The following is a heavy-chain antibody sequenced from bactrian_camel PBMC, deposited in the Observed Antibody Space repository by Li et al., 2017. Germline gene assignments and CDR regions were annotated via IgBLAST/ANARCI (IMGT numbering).Heavy chain of an antibody. D-gene: IGHD2*01. CDR3: AVSRLWDCSSELPGVDRIGY. CDR1: GDTSRTVF. J-gene: IGHJ6*01. V-gene: IGHV3S55*01. CDR2: ISRNGKG. Sequence: HVQLVESGGGSVQAGGSLRLSCVASGDTSRTVFMAWFRQAPGKEREGVASISRNGKGMYADSVKGRFAIAKDRAKYTLVLQMNSLTPEDTAMYYCAVSRLWDCSSELPGVDRIGYWGKGTQVTVS.